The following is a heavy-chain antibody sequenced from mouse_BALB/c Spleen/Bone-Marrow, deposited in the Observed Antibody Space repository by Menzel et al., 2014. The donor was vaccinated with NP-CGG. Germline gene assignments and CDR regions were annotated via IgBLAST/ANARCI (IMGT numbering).Heavy chain of an antibody. CDR2: IYPGDGDT. D-gene: IGHD2-4*01. Sequence: QVQLQQSGAEVMRPGPSVNISCEASGYAFSNYGMNWVKQRPGQGPEWIGQIYPGDGDTNYNGKFKGRVTLTADKSSSTAYMQLSSITSEDSAVYFCASVYDYGRGCAMDYWGQGTSVTVSS. CDR1: GYAFSNYG. V-gene: IGHV1-80*01. CDR3: ASVYDYGRGCAMDY. J-gene: IGHJ4*01.